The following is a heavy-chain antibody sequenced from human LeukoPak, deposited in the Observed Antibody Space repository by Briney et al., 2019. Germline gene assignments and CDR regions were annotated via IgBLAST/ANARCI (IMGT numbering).Heavy chain of an antibody. CDR3: VRHRQWLLFPDY. D-gene: IGHD6-19*01. CDR1: GDSISMNYN. V-gene: IGHV4-39*01. Sequence: SETLSLTCTVSGDSISMNYNWGWIRQPPGKGLEWIGSIFYSGATYYSPSLKSRVTISVDTSKNQFSLKLSSMTAADTAVYYCVRHRQWLLFPDYWGQGTLVTVSS. CDR2: IFYSGAT. J-gene: IGHJ4*02.